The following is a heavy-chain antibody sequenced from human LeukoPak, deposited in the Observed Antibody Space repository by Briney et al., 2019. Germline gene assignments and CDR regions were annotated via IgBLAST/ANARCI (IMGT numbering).Heavy chain of an antibody. Sequence: ASVKVSCKASGGTFSSYAISWVRQAPGQGLEWMGGIIPIFGTANYAQKFQGRVTITADESTSTAYMELSSLRSEDTAVYYCARDLYGDYTSYYFDYWGQGTLVTVSS. V-gene: IGHV1-69*13. D-gene: IGHD4-17*01. CDR3: ARDLYGDYTSYYFDY. CDR2: IIPIFGTA. J-gene: IGHJ4*02. CDR1: GGTFSSYA.